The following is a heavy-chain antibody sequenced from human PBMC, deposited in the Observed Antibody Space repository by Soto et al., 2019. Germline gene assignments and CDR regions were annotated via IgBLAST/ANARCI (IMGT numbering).Heavy chain of an antibody. CDR2: INPNSGGT. Sequence: ASVKVSCKASGYIFSGHVIHWMRQAPGQGLEWMGWINPNSGGTNYAQKFQGWVTMTRDTSISTAYMELSRLRSDDTAVYYCARGGSVTMIVSVYYGMDVWGQGTTVTVPS. J-gene: IGHJ6*02. CDR1: GYIFSGHV. V-gene: IGHV1-2*04. D-gene: IGHD3-22*01. CDR3: ARGGSVTMIVSVYYGMDV.